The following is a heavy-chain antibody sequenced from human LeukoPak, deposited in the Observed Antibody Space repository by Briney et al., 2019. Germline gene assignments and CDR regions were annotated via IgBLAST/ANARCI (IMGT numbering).Heavy chain of an antibody. CDR1: GGSISSGSYY. CDR2: IYTSGST. CDR3: ARRRITMIVVAGYFQH. D-gene: IGHD3-22*01. V-gene: IGHV4-61*02. J-gene: IGHJ1*01. Sequence: SETLSLTCTVSGGSISSGSYYWSWIRQPAGKGLEWIGRIYTSGSTNYNPSLKSRVTISVDTSKNQFSLKLSSVTAADTAVYYCARRRITMIVVAGYFQHWGQGTLVTVSS.